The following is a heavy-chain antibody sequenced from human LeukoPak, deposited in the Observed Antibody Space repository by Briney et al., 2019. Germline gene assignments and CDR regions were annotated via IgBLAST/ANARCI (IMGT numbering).Heavy chain of an antibody. CDR2: ISSSVTTI. CDR3: ARGPNEFDY. Sequence: GGSLRLSCAASGFTFSRYEMNWVRQAPGKGLEWVSYISSSVTTIYYADSVKGRFTISRDNAKNSLYLQMNSLRAEDTAVYYCARGPNEFDYWGQGTLVTVSS. V-gene: IGHV3-48*03. D-gene: IGHD2-8*01. J-gene: IGHJ4*02. CDR1: GFTFSRYE.